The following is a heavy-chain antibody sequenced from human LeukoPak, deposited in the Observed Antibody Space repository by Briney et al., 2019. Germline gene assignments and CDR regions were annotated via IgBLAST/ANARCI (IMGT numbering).Heavy chain of an antibody. D-gene: IGHD3-3*01. CDR3: VRSWAIFAPGMDV. V-gene: IGHV3-23*01. CDR2: VSDSGGST. CDR1: GFTFNNYA. Sequence: PGGSLRLSCAASGFTFNNYAMSWVRQAPGKGLEWVSTVSDSGGSTYYADSVKGRFTISRDNSKNTLYLQMNSLRAEDTAVYYCVRSWAIFAPGMDVWGQGTTVTVSS. J-gene: IGHJ6*02.